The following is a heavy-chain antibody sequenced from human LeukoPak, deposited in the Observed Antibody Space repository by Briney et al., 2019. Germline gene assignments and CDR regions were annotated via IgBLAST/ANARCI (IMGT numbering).Heavy chain of an antibody. CDR1: GFTFSSYS. D-gene: IGHD3-10*01. J-gene: IGHJ3*02. CDR3: ARVREHVXLWXGXXXXAFDI. CDR2: ISSSSSYI. Sequence: GGSLRLSCAASGFTFSSYSKNWVRQAPGKGLEWVSSISSSSSYIYYADSVKGRFTISRDNAKNSLYLQMNSLRAEDTAVYYCARVREHVXLWXGXXXXAFDIWGQGXMVTVS. V-gene: IGHV3-21*01.